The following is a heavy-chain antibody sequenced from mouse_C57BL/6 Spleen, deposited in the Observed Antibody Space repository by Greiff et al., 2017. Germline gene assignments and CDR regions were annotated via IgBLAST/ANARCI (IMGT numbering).Heavy chain of an antibody. Sequence: VKLVESGPELVKPGASVKISCKASGYAFSSSWMNWVKQRPGKGLEWIGRIYPGDGDTNYNGKFKGKATLTADKSSSTAYMQLSSLTSEDSAVYFCARRIFYGYDGDYAMDYWGQGTSVTVSS. J-gene: IGHJ4*01. CDR2: IYPGDGDT. V-gene: IGHV1-82*01. D-gene: IGHD2-2*01. CDR1: GYAFSSSW. CDR3: ARRIFYGYDGDYAMDY.